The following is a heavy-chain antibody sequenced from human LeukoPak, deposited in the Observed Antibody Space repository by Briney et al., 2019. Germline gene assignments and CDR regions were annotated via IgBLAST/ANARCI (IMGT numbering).Heavy chain of an antibody. J-gene: IGHJ4*02. CDR2: ISNSGGST. D-gene: IGHD6-19*01. Sequence: GGSLRVACAASGFTVSSYALTWVRQAQGKGLDRVSTISNSGGSTYYADSVKGRFTISRDNSKNALYLQMNSLRAEDTAIYYCAKESSSGGLDYWGQGTLVTVSS. CDR3: AKESSSGGLDY. V-gene: IGHV3-23*01. CDR1: GFTVSSYA.